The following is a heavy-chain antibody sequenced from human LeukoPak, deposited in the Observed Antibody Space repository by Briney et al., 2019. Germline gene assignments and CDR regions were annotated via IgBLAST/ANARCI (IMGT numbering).Heavy chain of an antibody. V-gene: IGHV3-7*04. J-gene: IGHJ4*02. D-gene: IGHD5-18*01. CDR1: GFTFSSHW. Sequence: GGSLRLSCAASGFTFSSHWMHWVRQAPGKGLEWVANIKQDGSEKYYVDSVKGRFTISRDNAKTSLYLQMNSLRAEDTAVYYCARDQLWSPFDYWGQGTLVTVSS. CDR3: ARDQLWSPFDY. CDR2: IKQDGSEK.